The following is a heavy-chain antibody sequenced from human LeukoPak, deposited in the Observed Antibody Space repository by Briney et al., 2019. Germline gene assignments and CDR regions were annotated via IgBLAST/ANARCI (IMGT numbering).Heavy chain of an antibody. J-gene: IGHJ4*02. Sequence: GGSLRLSCAASGFTFSSYSMNWVRQAPGKGLKWISYISSSGNTKYYADSVKGRFTISRDNAKNSLYLQMNSLRAEDMAVYYCARDDRYGFDYWGQGTLVTVSS. V-gene: IGHV3-48*01. CDR3: ARDDRYGFDY. CDR2: ISSSGNTK. CDR1: GFTFSSYS. D-gene: IGHD5-18*01.